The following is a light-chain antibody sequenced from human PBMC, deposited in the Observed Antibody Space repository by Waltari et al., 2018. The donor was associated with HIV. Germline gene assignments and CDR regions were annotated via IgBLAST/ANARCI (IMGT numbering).Light chain of an antibody. Sequence: SYELTQPPSMSVSPGKTASITCSGNKLGENYVRWYQQRPGQSPVMVIYQDIERPSGVPERFAGSNSGNTATLTISGTQPLDEADYYCQVWDNNSAVFGGGTKVTVL. CDR3: QVWDNNSAV. J-gene: IGLJ2*01. CDR2: QDI. V-gene: IGLV3-1*01. CDR1: KLGENY.